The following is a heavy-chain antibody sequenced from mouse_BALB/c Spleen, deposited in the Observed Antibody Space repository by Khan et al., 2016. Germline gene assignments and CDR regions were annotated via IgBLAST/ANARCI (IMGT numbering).Heavy chain of an antibody. Sequence: QVQLQQSGAELVRPGTSVKVSCKASGYAFTNYLIEWVKQRPGQGLEWIGVIDPGSGGPNYNEKFKGMATLTADKSSNTAYMHLSSLTSDDSAVSFCTRAEYYSRSGAYWGQGTRVTVS. CDR1: GYAFTNYL. CDR3: TRAEYYSRSGAY. D-gene: IGHD1-1*01. CDR2: IDPGSGGP. V-gene: IGHV1-54*01. J-gene: IGHJ3*01.